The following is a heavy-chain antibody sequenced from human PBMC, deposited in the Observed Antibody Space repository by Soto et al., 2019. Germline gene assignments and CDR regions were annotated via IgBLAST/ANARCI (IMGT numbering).Heavy chain of an antibody. CDR2: HSNDGSTK. Sequence: GGSLRLSCAASTTTFSSCGRNWVRQAPGKGLEWVAFHSNDGSTKTYGDSVKGRFTISRDNSENMVFLQMNSLRSDDTAIYYFEKGATHFDVDVWGQGTTVTVSS. CDR3: EKGATHFDVDV. V-gene: IGHV3-30*02. CDR1: TTTFSSCG. J-gene: IGHJ6*02.